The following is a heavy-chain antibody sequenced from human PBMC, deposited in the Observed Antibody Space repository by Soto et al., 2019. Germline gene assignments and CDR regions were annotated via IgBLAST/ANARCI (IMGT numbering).Heavy chain of an antibody. Sequence: EGQLVESGGGLVEPGETLRLSCVASGFTFKNAWMSWVRQAPGKGLEWVGRIKSWSDGGTTDYGAPVKGRFTISRDDSQNTLFLQMNSLRTEDTAVYYCTTGTTVAKYYFDFWGQGTRVTVSS. D-gene: IGHD1-1*01. CDR3: TTGTTVAKYYFDF. CDR2: IKSWSDGGTT. CDR1: GFTFKNAW. V-gene: IGHV3-15*01. J-gene: IGHJ4*02.